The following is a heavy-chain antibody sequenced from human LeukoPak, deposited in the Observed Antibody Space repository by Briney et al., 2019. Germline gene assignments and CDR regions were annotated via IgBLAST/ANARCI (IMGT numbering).Heavy chain of an antibody. CDR3: SKDIVKDDSSGPFDY. V-gene: IGHV3-9*01. Sequence: GGSLRLSCAASGFTFDDYAMHWVRQAPGKGLEWVSGISWNSGSIGYADSVKGRFTISRDNAKNSLYLQMNSLRAEDTALYYCSKDIVKDDSSGPFDYWGQGTLVTVSS. CDR1: GFTFDDYA. J-gene: IGHJ4*02. CDR2: ISWNSGSI. D-gene: IGHD3-22*01.